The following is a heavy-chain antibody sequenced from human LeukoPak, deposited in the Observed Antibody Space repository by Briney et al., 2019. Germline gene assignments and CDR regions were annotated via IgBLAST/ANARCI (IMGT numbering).Heavy chain of an antibody. CDR2: IYYTGST. V-gene: IGHV4-39*07. CDR1: SGSISSSTYY. D-gene: IGHD5-24*01. J-gene: IGHJ4*02. CDR3: AGDGLQLHYFDY. Sequence: SETLSLTCTVSSGSISSSTYYWGWIRQPPGKGLEWIGTIYYTGSTYYNPSLKSRVTISVDTSKNQFSLKLSSVTAADTAVYYCAGDGLQLHYFDYWGQGTLVTVSS.